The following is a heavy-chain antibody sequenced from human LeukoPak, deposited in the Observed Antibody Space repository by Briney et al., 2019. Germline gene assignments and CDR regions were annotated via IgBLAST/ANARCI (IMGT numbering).Heavy chain of an antibody. CDR2: IYYSGGT. J-gene: IGHJ4*02. CDR1: GGSIRSYY. V-gene: IGHV4-59*01. CDR3: ARLSTMSTAANIFDY. D-gene: IGHD6-6*01. Sequence: SETLSLTCTVSGGSIRSYYWSWIRQPPGKGLELIGYIYYSGGTNYNPSLKSRVTISVDTSKNQFSLKLSSVTAADTAVYYCARLSTMSTAANIFDYWGQGTLVTVSS.